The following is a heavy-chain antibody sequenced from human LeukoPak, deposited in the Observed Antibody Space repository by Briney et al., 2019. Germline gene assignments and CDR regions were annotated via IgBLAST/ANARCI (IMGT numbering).Heavy chain of an antibody. Sequence: GGSLRLSCAASGFTFSSYSMNWVRQAPGKGLEWVSSISSSSSYIYYADSVKGRFTISRDNAKNSLYLQMNSLRAEDTAVYYCARDLPDNGYDVPDHDAFDIWGQGTMVTVSS. V-gene: IGHV3-21*01. D-gene: IGHD5-12*01. CDR2: ISSSSSYI. CDR1: GFTFSSYS. CDR3: ARDLPDNGYDVPDHDAFDI. J-gene: IGHJ3*02.